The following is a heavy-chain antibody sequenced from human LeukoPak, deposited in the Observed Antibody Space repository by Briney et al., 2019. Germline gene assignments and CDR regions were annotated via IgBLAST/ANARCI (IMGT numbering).Heavy chain of an antibody. V-gene: IGHV3-30-3*01. CDR3: ARVDSSGY. J-gene: IGHJ4*02. CDR2: ISDDETYK. Sequence: GRSLRLSCAASRFTFNSYSMHWVRQAPGKGLEWVTAISDDETYKFYADSVKGRFTISRDNSKNTLYLQMNSLRAEDTAVYYCARVDSSGYWGQGTLVTVSS. D-gene: IGHD6-19*01. CDR1: RFTFNSYS.